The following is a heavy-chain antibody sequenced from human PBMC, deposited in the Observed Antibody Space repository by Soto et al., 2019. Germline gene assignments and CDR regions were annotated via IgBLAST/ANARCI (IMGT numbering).Heavy chain of an antibody. D-gene: IGHD4-4*01. CDR2: IIPLFGAP. CDR1: GGTFNSYA. J-gene: IGHJ6*02. Sequence: QVQLVQSGAEVKKPGSAVNVSCKASGGTFNSYAVSWVRQAPGQGLEWMGGIIPLFGAPRYAQKFQGRVTITADKATSTVYMEVNSLSSEDTAVFYCARARSNYAYNYALDVWGQGTTVIVSS. CDR3: ARARSNYAYNYALDV. V-gene: IGHV1-69*06.